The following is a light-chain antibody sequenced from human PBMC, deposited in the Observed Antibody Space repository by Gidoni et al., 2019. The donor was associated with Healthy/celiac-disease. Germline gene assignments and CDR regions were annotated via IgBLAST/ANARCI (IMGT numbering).Light chain of an antibody. J-gene: IGKJ1*01. V-gene: IGKV1-5*03. CDR3: QQYNGHPWA. CDR2: QAS. CDR1: QSIGFW. Sequence: DIQLTQSPSTLSASAGDRVTITCRASQSIGFWLAWYRQKPGEAPSLLISQASILQSGVPSRFSGSGYRTEFTLTINNLQPDDFATYFCQQYNGHPWAFGQGTKVEIK.